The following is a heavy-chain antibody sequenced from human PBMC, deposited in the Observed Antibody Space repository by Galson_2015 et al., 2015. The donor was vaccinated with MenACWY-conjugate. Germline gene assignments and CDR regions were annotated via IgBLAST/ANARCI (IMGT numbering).Heavy chain of an antibody. CDR3: AREIVVAPAASWGDYYYGMDV. D-gene: IGHD2-2*01. V-gene: IGHV1-3*01. CDR1: GYTFTHYA. Sequence: SAKVSCKASGYTFTHYAMHWVRQAPGQRLEWMGWINAGNGNTKYSQKFQGRVTITSDTSASTAYMELSSLRSEDTAVYYCAREIVVAPAASWGDYYYGMDVWGQGTTVTVSS. CDR2: INAGNGNT. J-gene: IGHJ6*02.